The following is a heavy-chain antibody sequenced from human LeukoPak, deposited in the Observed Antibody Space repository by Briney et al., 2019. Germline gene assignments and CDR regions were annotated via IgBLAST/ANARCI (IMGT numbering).Heavy chain of an antibody. CDR2: INSDGSST. Sequence: GGSLRLSCAASGFTFSSYWMHWVRQAPGKGLVWVSRINSDGSSTSYADSVKGRFTISRDNAKNTLYLQMNSLRAEDTAVYYCARKDDYDILTGYYLAYYYYGMDVWGQGTTVTVSS. J-gene: IGHJ6*02. D-gene: IGHD3-9*01. CDR1: GFTFSSYW. CDR3: ARKDDYDILTGYYLAYYYYGMDV. V-gene: IGHV3-74*01.